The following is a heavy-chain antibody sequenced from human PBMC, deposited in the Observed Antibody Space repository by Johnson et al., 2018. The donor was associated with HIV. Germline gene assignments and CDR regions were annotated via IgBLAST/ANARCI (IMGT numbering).Heavy chain of an antibody. D-gene: IGHD3-22*01. CDR1: GFTFSSYG. Sequence: QVQLVESGGGVVQPGGSLRLSCAASGFTFSSYGMHWVRQAPGQGLEWVAFIGFDGTKSYYADSLKGRFTISRDNPTNMLDLQLNSLRAEDTAVYYCATGGRGITMIARAAFDVWGQGTMVTVSS. CDR3: ATGGRGITMIARAAFDV. J-gene: IGHJ3*01. V-gene: IGHV3-30*02. CDR2: IGFDGTKS.